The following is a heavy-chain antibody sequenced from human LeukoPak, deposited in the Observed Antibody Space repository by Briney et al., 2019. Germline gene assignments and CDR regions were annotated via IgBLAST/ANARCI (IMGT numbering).Heavy chain of an antibody. CDR3: ASNRWFGESDY. Sequence: GGSLRLSCAASGFTFSSYSMNWVRQAPGKGLEWVSSISSSSSYIYYADSVKGRFTISRDNSKNTLYLQMNSLRAEDTAVYYCASNRWFGESDYWGQGTLVTVSS. CDR1: GFTFSSYS. D-gene: IGHD3-10*01. J-gene: IGHJ4*02. V-gene: IGHV3-21*04. CDR2: ISSSSSYI.